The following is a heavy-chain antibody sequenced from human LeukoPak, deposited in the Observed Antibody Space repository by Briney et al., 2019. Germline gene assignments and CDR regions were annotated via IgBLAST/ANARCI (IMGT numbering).Heavy chain of an antibody. CDR1: GFTFSSYS. CDR2: ISSSSSTI. D-gene: IGHD3-10*01. CDR3: ARDLETYYYGSGRSPRGWFDP. V-gene: IGHV3-48*04. J-gene: IGHJ5*02. Sequence: PGGSLRLSCAASGFTFSSYSVNWVRQAPGKGLEWVSYISSSSSTIYYADSVKGRFTISRDNAKNSLYLQMNSLRAEDTAVYYCARDLETYYYGSGRSPRGWFDPWGQGTLVTVSS.